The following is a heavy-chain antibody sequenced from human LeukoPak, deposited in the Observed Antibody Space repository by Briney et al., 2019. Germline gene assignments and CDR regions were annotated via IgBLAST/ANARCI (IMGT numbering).Heavy chain of an antibody. CDR3: ARSLELRLRRQPRGFDY. CDR2: MNPNSGNT. V-gene: IGHV1-8*01. J-gene: IGHJ4*02. D-gene: IGHD5-12*01. Sequence: GASVKVSCKASGYTFTSYDINWVRQATGQGLEWMGWMNPNSGNTGYAQKFQGRVTMTRNTPISTAYMELSSLRSEDTAVYYCARSLELRLRRQPRGFDYWGQGTLVTVSS. CDR1: GYTFTSYD.